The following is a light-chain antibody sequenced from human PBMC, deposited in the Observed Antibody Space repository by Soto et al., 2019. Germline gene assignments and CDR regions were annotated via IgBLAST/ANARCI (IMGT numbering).Light chain of an antibody. CDR1: QSISSW. CDR2: KAS. V-gene: IGKV1-5*03. CDR3: QHYNSYLYT. Sequence: DIQMTQSPSTLSASVGDRVTITCRASQSISSWLAWYQQKPGKAPKLLIYKASSLESGVPSRFSGSGSGTKFTLTISSLQPDDFATFYCQHYNSYLYTFGQGTKLEIK. J-gene: IGKJ2*01.